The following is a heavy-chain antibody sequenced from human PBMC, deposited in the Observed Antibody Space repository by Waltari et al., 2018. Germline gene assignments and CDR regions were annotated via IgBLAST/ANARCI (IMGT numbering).Heavy chain of an antibody. CDR2: IYTSGST. D-gene: IGHD3-10*01. Sequence: QVQLQESGPGLVKPSETLSLTCTVSGGSISSYYWSWIRQPAGKGLEWIGRIYTSGSTNYNPSLKSRVTMSVDTSKNQFSLKRSSVTAADTAVYYCARGGDGVTDYYYYYMDVWGKGTTVTISS. J-gene: IGHJ6*03. CDR3: ARGGDGVTDYYYYYMDV. CDR1: GGSISSYY. V-gene: IGHV4-4*07.